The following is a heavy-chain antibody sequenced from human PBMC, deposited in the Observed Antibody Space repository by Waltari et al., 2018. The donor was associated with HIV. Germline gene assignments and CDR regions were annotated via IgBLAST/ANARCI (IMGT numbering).Heavy chain of an antibody. Sequence: EVQLVESGGGLVQPGGSLTLSCAASGFTSDIYWMSWVRQAPGKGLEWVANIKEDGSEKDYVDYVKGRFTISRDNAKNSLHLQMNSLRAEDTAMYYCARHWDYAFDLWGQGTMVTVSS. CDR2: IKEDGSEK. CDR3: ARHWDYAFDL. V-gene: IGHV3-7*01. J-gene: IGHJ3*01. D-gene: IGHD7-27*01. CDR1: GFTSDIYW.